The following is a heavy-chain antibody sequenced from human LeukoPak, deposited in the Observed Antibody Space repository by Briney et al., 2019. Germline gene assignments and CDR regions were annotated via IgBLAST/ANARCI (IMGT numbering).Heavy chain of an antibody. J-gene: IGHJ6*03. Sequence: SETLSLTCTVSGGSISSYYWSWIRQPAGKGLEWIGRIYTSGSTNYNPSLKSRVTMSVDTSKNQFSLKPSSVTAADTAVYYCARAYYDFWSGYHHYYMDVWGKGTTVTVSS. CDR2: IYTSGST. D-gene: IGHD3-3*01. CDR1: GGSISSYY. CDR3: ARAYYDFWSGYHHYYMDV. V-gene: IGHV4-4*07.